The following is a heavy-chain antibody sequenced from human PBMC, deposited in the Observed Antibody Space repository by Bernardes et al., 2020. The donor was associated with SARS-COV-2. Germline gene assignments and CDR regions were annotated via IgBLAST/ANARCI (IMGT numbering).Heavy chain of an antibody. D-gene: IGHD1-26*01. J-gene: IGHJ2*01. CDR3: VREVWETGMSGPFWFFDL. CDR2: FARDETAV. Sequence: GGSLRLSCEASDFSVSAYNMNWVRQAPGKGLEWIAYFARDETAVMFGDSVRGRFTFSRDTAKNSVYLQMNDLRVDDTALYYCVREVWETGMSGPFWFFDLWGRGTLATVSS. CDR1: DFSVSAYN. V-gene: IGHV3-48*03.